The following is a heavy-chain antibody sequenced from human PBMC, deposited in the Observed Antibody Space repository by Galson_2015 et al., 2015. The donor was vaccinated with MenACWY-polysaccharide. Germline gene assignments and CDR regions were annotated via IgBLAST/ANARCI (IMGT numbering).Heavy chain of an antibody. CDR1: GGSMSSYH. D-gene: IGHD3-10*01. CDR3: ARIGGVKRGSYYNFGWFDP. J-gene: IGHJ5*02. CDR2: IHYSGGT. Sequence: ETLSLTCTVSGGSMSSYHWTWIRQSPGKGLEWIGRIHYSGGTKYSPSLNSRVTISIDTSTNQFSLKVTSVTNADTAVYFCARIGGVKRGSYYNFGWFDPWGQGTLVTVSS. V-gene: IGHV4-59*01.